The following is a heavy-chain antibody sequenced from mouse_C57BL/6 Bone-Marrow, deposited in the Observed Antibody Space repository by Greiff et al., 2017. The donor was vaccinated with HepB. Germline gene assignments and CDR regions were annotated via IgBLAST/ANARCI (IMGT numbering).Heavy chain of an antibody. D-gene: IGHD2-2*01. CDR3: ARWGLWLYYFDY. J-gene: IGHJ2*01. CDR1: GYAFSSYW. CDR2: IYPGDGDT. Sequence: QVQLVESGAELVKPGASVKISCKASGYAFSSYWMNWVKQRPGKGLEWIGQIYPGDGDTNYNGKFKGKATLTADKSSSTAYMQRSSLTSEDSAVYFCARWGLWLYYFDYWGQGTTLTVSS. V-gene: IGHV1-80*01.